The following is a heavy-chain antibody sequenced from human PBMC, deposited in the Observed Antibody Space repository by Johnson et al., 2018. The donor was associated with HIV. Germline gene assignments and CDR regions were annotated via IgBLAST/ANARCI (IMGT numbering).Heavy chain of an antibody. CDR2: IKQDGSEN. Sequence: VQLVESGGGLVQPGGSLRLSCVGSGNYKSWVRQAPGKGLEWVANIKQDGSENSYVDSVRGRFTISRDNAKNSLYLQMNSLRVDDTAVYYCARSVSLVRGALDIWGQGTMVTVSS. V-gene: IGHV3-7*03. D-gene: IGHD2/OR15-2a*01. CDR1: GNY. CDR3: ARSVSLVRGALDI. J-gene: IGHJ3*02.